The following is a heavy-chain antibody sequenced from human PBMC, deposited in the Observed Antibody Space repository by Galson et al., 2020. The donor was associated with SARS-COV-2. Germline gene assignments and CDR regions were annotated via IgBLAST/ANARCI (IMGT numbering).Heavy chain of an antibody. CDR3: ARVQVDYQSFDY. V-gene: IGHV3-30*04. D-gene: IGHD4-17*01. J-gene: IGHJ4*02. Sequence: QLGESLKISCAAAGFIYSGYAMHGVRPAPGKGLGWVSVISYDGSNEDYAEDVKGRFTISRDNPKKTLYLQINSLRAEDTAVYFCARVQVDYQSFDYWGQGTLVTVSS. CDR1: GFIYSGYA. CDR2: ISYDGSNE.